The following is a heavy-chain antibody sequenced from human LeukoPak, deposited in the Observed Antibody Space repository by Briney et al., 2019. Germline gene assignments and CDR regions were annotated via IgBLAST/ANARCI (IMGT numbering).Heavy chain of an antibody. V-gene: IGHV1-2*02. CDR3: ARDKHIGSYTDDY. CDR2: INPNSGGT. Sequence: ASVKVSCKASGYTFTGYYMHWVRQAPGQGLEWMGWINPNSGGTNYAQKFQGRVTMTRDTSISTAYMELSRLRSDDTAVYYCARDKHIGSYTDDYWGQGTLVTASS. J-gene: IGHJ4*02. CDR1: GYTFTGYY. D-gene: IGHD1-26*01.